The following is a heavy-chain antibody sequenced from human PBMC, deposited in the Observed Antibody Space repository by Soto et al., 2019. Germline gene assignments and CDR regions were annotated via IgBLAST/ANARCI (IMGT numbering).Heavy chain of an antibody. V-gene: IGHV3-73*01. J-gene: IGHJ3*02. D-gene: IGHD6-19*01. CDR3: TSLRIAVAGSDTFDI. CDR2: IRSKANSYAT. Sequence: GGSLRLSCAASGFTFSGSAMHWVRQASGEGLEWVGRIRSKANSYATAYAASVKGRFTISRDDSKNTAYLQMNSLKTEDTAVYYCTSLRIAVAGSDTFDIWGQGTMVTVSS. CDR1: GFTFSGSA.